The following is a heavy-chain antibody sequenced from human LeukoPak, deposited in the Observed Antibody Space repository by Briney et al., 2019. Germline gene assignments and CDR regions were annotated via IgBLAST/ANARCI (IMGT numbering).Heavy chain of an antibody. J-gene: IGHJ4*02. Sequence: GESLKISCKGSGYSFTSYWIGWVRQMPGKGLEWMGIIYPGDSDTRYSPSFQGQVTFSADKSISTAYLQWSSPKATDTAMYYCARSITMVRGVIIGFDYWGQGTLVAVSS. D-gene: IGHD3-10*01. CDR3: ARSITMVRGVIIGFDY. V-gene: IGHV5-51*01. CDR1: GYSFTSYW. CDR2: IYPGDSDT.